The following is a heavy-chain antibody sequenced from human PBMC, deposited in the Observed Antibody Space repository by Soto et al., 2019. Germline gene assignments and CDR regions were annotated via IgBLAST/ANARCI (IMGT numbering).Heavy chain of an antibody. D-gene: IGHD3-10*02. V-gene: IGHV5-51*01. CDR1: GYTFTDYW. CDR3: CKHFRYFRFYHHPFDV. J-gene: IGHJ6*02. Sequence: GESLKISCKGSGYTFTDYWIGWVRQLPGKGLEWMGIIYPGDSDTRYSPSFQGHVTITVDKSTSTAYLQWNTLKASDTAMYYCCKHFRYFRFYHHPFDVWGQGATVTVS. CDR2: IYPGDSDT.